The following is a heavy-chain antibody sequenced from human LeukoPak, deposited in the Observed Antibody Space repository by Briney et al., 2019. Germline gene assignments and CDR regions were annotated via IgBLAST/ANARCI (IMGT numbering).Heavy chain of an antibody. Sequence: GGSLRLSCAASGFTFSRYSMNWVRQAPGKGLEWVSCISSSSSHIYYANSVKGRFTISRDNAKNSLYLQMNSLRAEDTAVYYCAKIERWLVHGFDLWGRGTLVTVSS. CDR3: AKIERWLVHGFDL. J-gene: IGHJ2*01. CDR1: GFTFSRYS. D-gene: IGHD6-19*01. CDR2: ISSSSSHI. V-gene: IGHV3-21*01.